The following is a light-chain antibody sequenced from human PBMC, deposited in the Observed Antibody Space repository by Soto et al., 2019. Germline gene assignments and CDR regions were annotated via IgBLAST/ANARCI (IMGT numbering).Light chain of an antibody. V-gene: IGKV1-39*01. CDR1: QIISTY. CDR2: AAS. CDR3: QQYNNWWT. Sequence: DIQMTQSPSSLSASVGDRVTITCRASQIISTYLNWYQQRAGLAPRLLIYAASSLQSGVPPRFSGSGSGTDFTLTISSLQPEDFAVYYCQQYNNWWTFGQGTKVEIK. J-gene: IGKJ1*01.